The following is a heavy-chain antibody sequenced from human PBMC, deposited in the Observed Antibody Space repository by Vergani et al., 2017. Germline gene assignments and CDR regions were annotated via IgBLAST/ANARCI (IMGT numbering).Heavy chain of an antibody. V-gene: IGHV1-18*01. J-gene: IGHJ4*02. CDR3: ARVVEQQQLVGLADY. D-gene: IGHD6-13*01. Sequence: QVQLVQSGAEVKKPGASVKVSCKASGYTFTSYGISWVRQAPGQGLEWMGWISAYNGKTNYAQKHQGRVTMTTDTSASTAYVELRSLRSDDTAVYYCARVVEQQQLVGLADYWGQGTLVTVSS. CDR2: ISAYNGKT. CDR1: GYTFTSYG.